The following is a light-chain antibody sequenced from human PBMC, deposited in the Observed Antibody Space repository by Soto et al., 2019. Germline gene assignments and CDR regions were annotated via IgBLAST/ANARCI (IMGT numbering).Light chain of an antibody. CDR2: DAS. CDR1: QNINTW. CDR3: YQYGYY. J-gene: IGKJ4*01. V-gene: IGKV1-5*01. Sequence: DIPMTQSPSTLSASVGDRVTITCRARQNINTWLAWYQQKPGEAHKLLIYDASNLESGVPSRVSGSGSGTEFNLTISSLPPDDCATYYCYQYGYYFGGGTKVESK.